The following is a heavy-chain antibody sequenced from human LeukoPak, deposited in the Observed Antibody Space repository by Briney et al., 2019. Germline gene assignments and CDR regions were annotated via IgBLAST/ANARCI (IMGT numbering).Heavy chain of an antibody. D-gene: IGHD2-2*01. CDR1: GFTFSSYS. CDR3: ARDGQGAPGY. CDR2: ISSSSSYI. Sequence: GGSLRLSCAASGFTFSSYSMNWVRQVPGKGLEWVSSISSSSSYIYYADSVKGRFTISRDNAKNSLYLQMNSLRAEDTAVYYCARDGQGAPGYWGQGTLVTVSS. V-gene: IGHV3-21*01. J-gene: IGHJ4*02.